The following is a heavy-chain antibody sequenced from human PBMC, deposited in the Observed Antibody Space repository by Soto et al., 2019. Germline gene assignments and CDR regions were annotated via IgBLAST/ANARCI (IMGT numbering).Heavy chain of an antibody. J-gene: IGHJ4*02. V-gene: IGHV3-7*01. CDR2: IHGDGGKI. D-gene: IGHD5-18*01. CDR3: ARDFYCGYTYGPGDY. Sequence: EVQLVESGGGLVQPGGSLRLSCAASGFMFSAYWMSWVRQAPGKGLEWVANIHGDGGKIYYVDYVKGRFTISRDNAKRSLYLQINRRRAENTAVYYWARDFYCGYTYGPGDYWGEGALVAVSS. CDR1: GFMFSAYW.